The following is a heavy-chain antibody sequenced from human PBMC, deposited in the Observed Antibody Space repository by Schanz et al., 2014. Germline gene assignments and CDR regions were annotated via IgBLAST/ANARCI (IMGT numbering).Heavy chain of an antibody. CDR2: IRYDGSNQ. J-gene: IGHJ6*02. CDR1: GFTFTNLG. V-gene: IGHV3-30*02. Sequence: VQLVESGGGVVQPGGSLRLSCAASGFTFTNLGMHWVRRAPGKGLEWVAFIRYDGSNQYYADSVKGRFTISRDNSKNTLSLQMNSLRAEDTAVYYCAKDDTQVNGMDVWGQGTTVTVSS. CDR3: AKDDTQVNGMDV.